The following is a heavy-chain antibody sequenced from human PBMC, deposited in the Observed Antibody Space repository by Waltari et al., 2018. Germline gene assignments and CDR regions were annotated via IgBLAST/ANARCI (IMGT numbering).Heavy chain of an antibody. Sequence: QLQLQESGSGLVKPSQTLSLTCPVPGCSISSGGYSWSWIRQPPGKGLEWIGYIYHSGSTYYNPSLKSRVTISVDRSKNQFSLKLSSVTAADTAVYYCASVDTAMVLDYWGQGTLVTVSS. D-gene: IGHD5-18*01. CDR1: GCSISSGGYS. J-gene: IGHJ4*02. CDR2: IYHSGST. V-gene: IGHV4-30-2*01. CDR3: ASVDTAMVLDY.